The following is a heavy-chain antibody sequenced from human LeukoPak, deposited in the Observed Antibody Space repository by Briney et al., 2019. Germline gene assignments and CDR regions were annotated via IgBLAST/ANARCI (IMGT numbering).Heavy chain of an antibody. D-gene: IGHD3-10*01. CDR3: ARGKRVGFGELFAFDI. J-gene: IGHJ3*02. CDR1: GGSISSGGYC. V-gene: IGHV4-30-2*01. CDR2: IYHSGST. Sequence: SETLSLTCAVSGGSISSGGYCWSWIRQPPGKGLEWIGYIYHSGSTYYNPSLKSRVTISVDRSKNQFSLKLSSVTAADTAVYYCARGKRVGFGELFAFDIWGQGTMVTVSS.